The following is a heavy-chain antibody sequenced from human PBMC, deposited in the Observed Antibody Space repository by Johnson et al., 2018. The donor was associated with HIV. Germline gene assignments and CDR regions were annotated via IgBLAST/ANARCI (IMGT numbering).Heavy chain of an antibody. Sequence: QVYLVESGGGVVQPGRSLRLSCAASGFTFSSYGMHWVRQAPGKGLEWVAFIRYDGSNKYYADSVKGRFTIFRDNSKNTLYLQMNSLRTEDTALYYCVRVAYYYDSSGYAFDIWGQGTMVTVSS. D-gene: IGHD3-22*01. V-gene: IGHV3-30*02. CDR2: IRYDGSNK. J-gene: IGHJ3*02. CDR1: GFTFSSYG. CDR3: VRVAYYYDSSGYAFDI.